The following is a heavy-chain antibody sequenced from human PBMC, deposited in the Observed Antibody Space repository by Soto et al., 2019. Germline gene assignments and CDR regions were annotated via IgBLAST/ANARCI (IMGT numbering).Heavy chain of an antibody. V-gene: IGHV4-30-4*01. D-gene: IGHD3-10*01. Sequence: PSETLSLTCTVSGGSITSGDYFRSWIRQPPGKCLEWIGYIYYSGSTYCNPSLKSRLTISVDTSKNQFSLKLSSVTAADTAVYYCARVSMVPYYYYGMDVWGQGTTVTVS. CDR2: IYYSGST. CDR3: ARVSMVPYYYYGMDV. J-gene: IGHJ6*02. CDR1: GGSITSGDYF.